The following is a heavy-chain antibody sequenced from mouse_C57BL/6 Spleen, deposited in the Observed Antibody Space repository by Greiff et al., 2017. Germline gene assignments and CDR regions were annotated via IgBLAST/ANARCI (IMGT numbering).Heavy chain of an antibody. J-gene: IGHJ4*01. V-gene: IGHV5-16*01. D-gene: IGHD2-12*01. CDR2: INYDGSST. CDR1: GFTFSDYY. CDR3: SRDYNAMDY. Sequence: DVMLVESEGGLVQPGSSMKLSCTASGFTFSDYYMAWVRQVPGKGLEWVANINYDGSSTYYLDSLKSRFIISRDNAKNILYLQMSSLKSEDTATYYCSRDYNAMDYWGQGTSVTVSS.